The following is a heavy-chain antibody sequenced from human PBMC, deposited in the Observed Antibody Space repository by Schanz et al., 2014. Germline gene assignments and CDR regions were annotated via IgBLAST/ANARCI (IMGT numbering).Heavy chain of an antibody. CDR1: RFTISRNP. Sequence: QVHLVESGGGVVQPGRSLRLSCTGSRFTISRNPIHWVRQAPGKGLEWVALIWYDGSNEYYADSVKGRFTISRDNPKKTLYLQMNSLRVEDTALYYCTKSLGGASDIWGQGTMVTVSS. V-gene: IGHV3-33*08. CDR3: TKSLGGASDI. J-gene: IGHJ3*02. CDR2: IWYDGSNE. D-gene: IGHD3-16*01.